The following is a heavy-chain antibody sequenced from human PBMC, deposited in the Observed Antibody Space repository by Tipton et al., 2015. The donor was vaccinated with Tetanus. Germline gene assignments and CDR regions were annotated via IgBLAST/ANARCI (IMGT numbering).Heavy chain of an antibody. Sequence: TLSLTCTVSGGSISSGGYYWSWIRQRPGKGLEWIGDIYNSGSTYYTPSLKSRVTISVDTSKNQFSLKLNSVTAADTAVYYCARDQARGARGWNYFDYWGQGTLVTVSS. CDR3: ARDQARGARGWNYFDY. D-gene: IGHD1-26*01. CDR2: IYNSGST. J-gene: IGHJ4*02. CDR1: GGSISSGGYY. V-gene: IGHV4-31*03.